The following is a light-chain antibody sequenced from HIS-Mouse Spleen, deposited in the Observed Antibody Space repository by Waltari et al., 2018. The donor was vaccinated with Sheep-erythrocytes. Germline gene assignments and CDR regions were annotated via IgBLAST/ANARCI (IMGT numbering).Light chain of an antibody. CDR3: LSADSSGTYNV. V-gene: IGLV1-40*01. J-gene: IGLJ6*01. Sequence: QSVLTQPPSVSGAPGQRVTISCTGSSSNIGAGYDVHWYQQLPGTAPKLLIYGNSNRPSGVPDRFSGSSSGTIVTLTISGVQAEDEADYYCLSADSSGTYNVFGSGTKVTVL. CDR2: GNS. CDR1: SSNIGAGYD.